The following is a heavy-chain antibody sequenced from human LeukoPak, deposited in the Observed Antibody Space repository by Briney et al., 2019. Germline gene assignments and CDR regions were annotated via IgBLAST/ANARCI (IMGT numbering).Heavy chain of an antibody. CDR2: IFPGDSET. J-gene: IGHJ4*02. CDR3: ATQKYGVYYFDY. CDR1: GPTVTNFW. V-gene: IGHV5-51*01. D-gene: IGHD5/OR15-5a*01. Sequence: GESLKISCQVSGPTVTNFWITWVRQLPGKGLEWMGIIFPGDSETRYSPSLQGQVTISVDKDSRTAFLQWTSLRASDTAMYYCATQKYGVYYFDYWGQGTLVTVSS.